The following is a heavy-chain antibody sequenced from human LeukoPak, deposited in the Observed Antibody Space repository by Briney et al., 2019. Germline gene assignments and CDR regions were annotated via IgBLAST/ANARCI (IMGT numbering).Heavy chain of an antibody. D-gene: IGHD2-15*01. CDR1: GFTFSSYA. CDR2: ISGSGGST. CDR3: AKDLKGYCSGGSCSPFDY. V-gene: IGHV3-23*01. J-gene: IGHJ4*02. Sequence: GGSLRLSCAASGFTFSSYAMSWVRQAPGKGLEWVSAISGSGGSTYYADSVKGRFTISRVNSKNTLYLQMNSLRAEDTAVYYCAKDLKGYCSGGSCSPFDYWGQGTLVTVSS.